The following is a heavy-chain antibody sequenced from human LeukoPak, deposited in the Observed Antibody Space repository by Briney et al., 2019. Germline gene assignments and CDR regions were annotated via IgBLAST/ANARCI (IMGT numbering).Heavy chain of an antibody. CDR1: GFTFSSYA. J-gene: IGHJ4*02. CDR2: ISGSGGST. Sequence: PGGSLRLSCAASGFTFSSYAMSWVRQAPGKGLEWVSAISGSGGSTYYADSVKGRFTISRDNSKNSLYLQMNSLRAEDTAFYYCAKQIYDILTGRDSWGQGTLVTVSS. V-gene: IGHV3-23*01. CDR3: AKQIYDILTGRDS. D-gene: IGHD3-9*01.